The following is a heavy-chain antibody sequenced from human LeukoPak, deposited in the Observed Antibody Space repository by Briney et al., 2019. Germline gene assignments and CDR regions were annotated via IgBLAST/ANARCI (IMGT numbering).Heavy chain of an antibody. D-gene: IGHD3-22*01. CDR1: GGTFSSYA. J-gene: IGHJ4*02. CDR3: ARDGSYYYDSSGYTFDY. CDR2: IIPIFGTA. V-gene: IGHV1-69*05. Sequence: SVKVSCTASGGTFSSYAISWVRHAPGQGLEWMGRIIPIFGTANYAQKFPGRVTITTDESKSTAYMELSSLRSEDTAVYYCARDGSYYYDSSGYTFDYWGQGTLVTVSS.